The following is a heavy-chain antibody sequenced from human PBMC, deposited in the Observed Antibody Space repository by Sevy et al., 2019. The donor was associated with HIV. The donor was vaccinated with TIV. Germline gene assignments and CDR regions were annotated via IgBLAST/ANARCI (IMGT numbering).Heavy chain of an antibody. V-gene: IGHV3-30-3*01. CDR2: ISYDGSNK. CDR3: ARHREEGQQQYYFDY. D-gene: IGHD6-13*01. J-gene: IGHJ4*02. Sequence: GGSLRLSCAASGFTFSSHAMHWVRQAPGKGLEWVAVISYDGSNKYYADSVKGRFTISRDNSKNTLYLQMNSLRGEDTAVYYCARHREEGQQQYYFDYWGQGTLVTVSS. CDR1: GFTFSSHA.